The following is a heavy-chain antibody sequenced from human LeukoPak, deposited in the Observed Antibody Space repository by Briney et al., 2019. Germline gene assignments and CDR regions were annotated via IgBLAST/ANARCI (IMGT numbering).Heavy chain of an antibody. Sequence: GGSLRLSCAASGFTFSVYYMSWIRQAPGKGLEWVSYISSSGSTIYYADSVKGRFTISRDNAKNSLYLQMNSLRAEDTAVYYCARLYYDFWSGYYLPYYYYYYMDVWGKGTTVTVSS. J-gene: IGHJ6*03. D-gene: IGHD3-3*01. CDR1: GFTFSVYY. CDR2: ISSSGSTI. V-gene: IGHV3-11*01. CDR3: ARLYYDFWSGYYLPYYYYYYMDV.